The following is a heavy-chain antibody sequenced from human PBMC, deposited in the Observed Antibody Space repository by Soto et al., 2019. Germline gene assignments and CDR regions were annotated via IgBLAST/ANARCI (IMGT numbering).Heavy chain of an antibody. D-gene: IGHD3-22*01. CDR3: ARDRNYYDSSGYRPPALGY. V-gene: IGHV1-46*03. CDR1: GYTFTSYY. CDR2: INPSGGST. Sequence: QVQLVQSGAEVKKPGASVKVSCKASGYTFTSYYMHWVRQAPGQGLEWMGIINPSGGSTSYAQKSPGRVTMTRDTSTRTVYMELSSLRSEDTVVYYCARDRNYYDSSGYRPPALGYWGQGTLVTVSS. J-gene: IGHJ4*02.